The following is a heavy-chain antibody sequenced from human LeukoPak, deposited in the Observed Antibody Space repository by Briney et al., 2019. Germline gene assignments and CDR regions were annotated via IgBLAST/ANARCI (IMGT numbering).Heavy chain of an antibody. CDR1: GYSFTTYG. CDR3: ARPAVAGSWSAFDI. Sequence: GETLKISCQASGYSFTTYGIGWVRQMPGKGLEWMGVIYPGDSDTRYSPSFQGQVTISADKPTTTAYLQWSSLKASDTAVYYCARPAVAGSWSAFDIWGQGTMVTVSS. V-gene: IGHV5-51*04. CDR2: IYPGDSDT. D-gene: IGHD6-19*01. J-gene: IGHJ3*02.